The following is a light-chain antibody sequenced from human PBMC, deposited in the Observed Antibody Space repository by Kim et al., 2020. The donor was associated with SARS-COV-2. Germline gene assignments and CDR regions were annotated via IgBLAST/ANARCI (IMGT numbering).Light chain of an antibody. J-gene: IGKJ4*01. CDR1: QCITTH. Sequence: LYPGEPASPAGRASQCITTHLASYTQMPGQAPRLPMQHTSDRAAGQPDRVSGRGAGTDFTLTISSLEPEDFAIYDCQQRSRWERSFGGGTKVGIK. V-gene: IGKV3-11*01. CDR3: QQRSRWERS. CDR2: HTS.